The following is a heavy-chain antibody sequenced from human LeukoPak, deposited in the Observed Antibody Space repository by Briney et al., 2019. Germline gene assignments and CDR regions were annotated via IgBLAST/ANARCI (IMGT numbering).Heavy chain of an antibody. D-gene: IGHD1-26*01. CDR2: IRPKTDAEAT. CDR1: GFTFTSAW. V-gene: IGHV3-15*01. Sequence: GGALRLSCATSGFTFTSAWLSGVRQVPGKGLDWVGRIRPKTDAEATDCAAPVKGRFTVSRDDSKSTLYLQMNSLKTEDTAVYYCTTILKWELRYYFDIWGQGTLVTVSS. CDR3: TTILKWELRYYFDI. J-gene: IGHJ4*02.